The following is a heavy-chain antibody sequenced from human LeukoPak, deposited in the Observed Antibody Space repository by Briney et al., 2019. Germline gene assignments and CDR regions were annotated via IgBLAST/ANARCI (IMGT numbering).Heavy chain of an antibody. CDR2: IYPGDSGT. D-gene: IGHD2-15*01. CDR3: ASQSYCSGGSCYSGDYYYMDV. CDR1: GYSFTSYW. Sequence: HGESLKIPCKGSGYSFTSYWIDWVRQMPGKGLEWMGIIYPGDSGTRYSPSFQGQVTISADKSISTAYLQWSSLKASDTAMYYCASQSYCSGGSCYSGDYYYMDVWGKGTTVTVSS. V-gene: IGHV5-51*01. J-gene: IGHJ6*03.